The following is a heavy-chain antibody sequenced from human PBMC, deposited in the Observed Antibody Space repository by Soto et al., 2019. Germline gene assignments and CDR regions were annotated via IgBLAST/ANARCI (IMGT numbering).Heavy chain of an antibody. Sequence: ASGKVSCNASGYTFTSYYIGWLGQDPGKGLEWMGWIRAYNGNTNYEKKVQGRVTMTTDTYTRKVYMELRRMRSEETAVYYCARDGPPMDYWGQGTLVTVSS. V-gene: IGHV1-18*01. J-gene: IGHJ4*02. D-gene: IGHD2-2*01. CDR3: ARDGPPMDY. CDR2: IRAYNGNT. CDR1: GYTFTSYY.